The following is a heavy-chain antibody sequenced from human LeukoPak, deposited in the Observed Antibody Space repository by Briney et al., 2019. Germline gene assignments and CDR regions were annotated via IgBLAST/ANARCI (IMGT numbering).Heavy chain of an antibody. D-gene: IGHD6-25*01. V-gene: IGHV1-2*02. J-gene: IGHJ1*01. CDR1: GYTFSGYY. CDR2: INPSSGST. CDR3: ARSGIAAGFQH. Sequence: ASVKVSRKSSGYTFSGYYMHWVRQAPGQGFEWMGWINPSSGSTNHAQKFQGRVTMTRDTSISTAYMELSSLRSDDTAVYYCARSGIAAGFQHWGQGTLVTVSS.